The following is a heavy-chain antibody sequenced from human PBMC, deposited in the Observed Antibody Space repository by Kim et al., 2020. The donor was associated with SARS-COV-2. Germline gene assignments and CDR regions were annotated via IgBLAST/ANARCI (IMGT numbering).Heavy chain of an antibody. Sequence: DSVKGRFTISRDNSKNTLYLQMNSLRAEDTAVYYCARDPYDYVWGSYRYSVWGQGTTVTVSS. CDR3: ARDPYDYVWGSYRYSV. D-gene: IGHD3-16*02. J-gene: IGHJ6*02. V-gene: IGHV3-30*01.